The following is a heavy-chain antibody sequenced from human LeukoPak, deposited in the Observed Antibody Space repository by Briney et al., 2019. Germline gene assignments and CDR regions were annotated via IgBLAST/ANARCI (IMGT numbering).Heavy chain of an antibody. CDR1: GFTLSSAW. CDR3: AKYCISADCYANWFGP. CDR2: SKSKTDGGTT. J-gene: IGHJ5*02. D-gene: IGHD2-2*01. V-gene: IGHV3-15*01. Sequence: GGSLRLSCAGSGFTLSSAWMTWVRQAPGKGLEWVGLSKSKTDGGTTDYVAPVKGRFTISRDDSKNTLYLQMNSLKTEDTAVYYCAKYCISADCYANWFGPWGQGTLVTVSS.